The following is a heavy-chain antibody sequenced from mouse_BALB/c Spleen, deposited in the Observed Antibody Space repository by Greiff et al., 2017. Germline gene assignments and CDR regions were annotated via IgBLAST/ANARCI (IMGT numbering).Heavy chain of an antibody. D-gene: IGHD1-1*01. CDR2: ISYSGST. CDR3: ASGDYYGSSYVFYAMDY. Sequence: EVQLKESGPGLVKPSQSLSLTCTVTGYSITSDYAWNWIRQFPGNKLEWMGYISYSGSTSYNPSLKSRISITRDTSKNQFFLQLNSVTTEDTATYYCASGDYYGSSYVFYAMDYWGQGTSVTVSS. V-gene: IGHV3-2*02. CDR1: GYSITSDYA. J-gene: IGHJ4*01.